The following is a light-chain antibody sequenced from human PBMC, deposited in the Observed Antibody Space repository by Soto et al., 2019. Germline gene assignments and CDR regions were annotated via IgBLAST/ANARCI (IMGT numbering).Light chain of an antibody. CDR1: QCVNSN. Sequence: EIVMTQSTATLSVSPGERATLSCRASQCVNSNLAWYQQKPGQARRLVIYGASTRATGIPARFSGSGSGTAFTLTISSLQFEDFAVYYCQQYKNFWTFGQGTKVEIK. CDR2: GAS. V-gene: IGKV3-15*01. J-gene: IGKJ1*01. CDR3: QQYKNFWT.